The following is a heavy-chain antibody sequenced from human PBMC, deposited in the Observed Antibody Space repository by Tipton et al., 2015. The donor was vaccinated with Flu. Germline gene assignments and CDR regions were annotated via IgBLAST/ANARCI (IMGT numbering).Heavy chain of an antibody. CDR2: ISHSGST. CDR3: SRSTYYYGSGSSDY. Sequence: TLSLTCAVSGYSISTGYYWGWTRQPPGKGLEWIGSISHSGSTYYKPSLKSRVTISLDTFQNQFSLKLNSVTAADTAVYYCSRSTYYYGSGSSDYWGQGTLVTVSS. J-gene: IGHJ4*02. V-gene: IGHV4-38-2*01. D-gene: IGHD3-10*01. CDR1: GYSISTGYY.